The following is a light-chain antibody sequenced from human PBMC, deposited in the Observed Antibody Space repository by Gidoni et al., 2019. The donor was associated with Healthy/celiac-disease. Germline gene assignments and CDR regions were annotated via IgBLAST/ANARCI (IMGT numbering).Light chain of an antibody. CDR1: QDMSNY. Sequence: DVQMTQSPSSLSASVGDRVTITCQASQDMSNYLNWYQQKPGKPPKLLIYDASNLETGVPSRFSGSGSGTDFTFTISSLQPEDIATYYCQQYDNPPLTFGGGTKVEIK. CDR2: DAS. J-gene: IGKJ4*01. CDR3: QQYDNPPLT. V-gene: IGKV1-33*01.